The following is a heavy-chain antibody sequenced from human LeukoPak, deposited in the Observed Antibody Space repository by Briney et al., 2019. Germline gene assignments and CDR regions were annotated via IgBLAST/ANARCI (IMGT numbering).Heavy chain of an antibody. Sequence: ASVKVSCKASGGTLSSYAISWVRQAPGQGLEWMGRIIPILGIANYAQKFQGRVTITADKSTSTAYMELSSLRSEDTAVYYCARDPSGSSYFDYWGQGTLVTVSS. J-gene: IGHJ4*02. D-gene: IGHD1-26*01. CDR3: ARDPSGSSYFDY. CDR1: GGTLSSYA. CDR2: IIPILGIA. V-gene: IGHV1-69*04.